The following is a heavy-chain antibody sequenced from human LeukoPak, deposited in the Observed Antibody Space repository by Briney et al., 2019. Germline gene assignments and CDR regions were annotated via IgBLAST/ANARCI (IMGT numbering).Heavy chain of an antibody. CDR2: IYSGGST. J-gene: IGHJ4*02. CDR1: GFTVRSNY. V-gene: IGHV3-66*01. CDR3: AMQVAVAGTPPYDY. D-gene: IGHD6-19*01. Sequence: GGSLRLSFAASGFTVRSNYMSWVRQAPGEGLGGVSVIYSGGSTYYADSVKGRFTISRDNSKNTLYLQMNSLRAEDTAVYYCAMQVAVAGTPPYDYWGQGTLVTVSS.